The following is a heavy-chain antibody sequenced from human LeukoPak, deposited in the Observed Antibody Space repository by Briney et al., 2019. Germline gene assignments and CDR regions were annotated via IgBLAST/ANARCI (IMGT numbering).Heavy chain of an antibody. CDR2: ISNSGST. Sequence: PSETLSLTCTVSGGSISSHYWTWIRQSPVKGLEWIGDISNSGSTSYNPSLKSRVTISIDTSKNQFSLKLSSVTAADTAGYYCGRDALVGYFSYYYMDVWGKGTTVTVSS. J-gene: IGHJ6*03. CDR3: GRDALVGYFSYYYMDV. V-gene: IGHV4-59*11. D-gene: IGHD2-15*01. CDR1: GGSISSHY.